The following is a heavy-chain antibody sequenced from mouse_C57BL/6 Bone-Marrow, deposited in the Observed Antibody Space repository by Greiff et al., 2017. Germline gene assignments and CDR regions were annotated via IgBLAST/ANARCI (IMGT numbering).Heavy chain of an antibody. CDR2: ISSGSSTI. Sequence: EVQLVESGGGLVKPGGSLKLSCAASGFTFSDYGMHWVRQAPEKGLEWVAYISSGSSTIYYADKVKGRFTISRDNAKNTLFLQMTSLRSEDTAMYYCARPNWDDYAMDYWGQGTSVTVSS. CDR1: GFTFSDYG. D-gene: IGHD4-1*02. CDR3: ARPNWDDYAMDY. V-gene: IGHV5-17*01. J-gene: IGHJ4*01.